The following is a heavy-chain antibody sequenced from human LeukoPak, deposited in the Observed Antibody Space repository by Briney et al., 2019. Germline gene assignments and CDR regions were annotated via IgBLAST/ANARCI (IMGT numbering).Heavy chain of an antibody. CDR2: VNSDGSTT. J-gene: IGHJ5*02. D-gene: IGHD3-10*01. V-gene: IGHV3-74*01. CDR1: GFTLSSYW. Sequence: GGSLRLSCAASGFTLSSYWMHWVRQAPGKGLVWVSRVNSDGSTTSYADSVKGRFTISRDNAKNTLYLQMNSLRAEDTAVYYCARDRGGSGSLLNWFDPWGQGTLVTVSS. CDR3: ARDRGGSGSLLNWFDP.